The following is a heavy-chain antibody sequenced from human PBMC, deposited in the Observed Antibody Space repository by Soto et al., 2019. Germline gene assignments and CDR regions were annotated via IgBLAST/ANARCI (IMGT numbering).Heavy chain of an antibody. J-gene: IGHJ6*02. Sequence: SETLSLTCTVSGGSISGYYWSWIRQPPGKRLEWIGYIDYYGSTNYNPSLKSRVTISVDTSKKQFSLNLSSVTAADTAMYYCARANEGYYYYGMDVWGQGTTVTVSS. CDR2: IDYYGST. D-gene: IGHD1-1*01. CDR1: GGSISGYY. V-gene: IGHV4-59*12. CDR3: ARANEGYYYYGMDV.